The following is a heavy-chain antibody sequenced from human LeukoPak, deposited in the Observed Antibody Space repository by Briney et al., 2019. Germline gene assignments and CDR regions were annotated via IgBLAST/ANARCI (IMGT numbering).Heavy chain of an antibody. Sequence: PGGSLRLSCAASGFTFSGYWMHWVRQAPGKGLVWVSRINGDGSITTYADSVKGRFTISRDNAKNTLYLQMNSLRAEDTAVYYCARDAVDTANAVWGQGTTVTVSS. D-gene: IGHD5-18*01. CDR3: ARDAVDTANAV. J-gene: IGHJ6*02. CDR1: GFTFSGYW. CDR2: INGDGSIT. V-gene: IGHV3-74*01.